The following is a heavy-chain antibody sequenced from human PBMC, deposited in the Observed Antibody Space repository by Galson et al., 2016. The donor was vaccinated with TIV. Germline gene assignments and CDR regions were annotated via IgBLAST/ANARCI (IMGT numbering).Heavy chain of an antibody. D-gene: IGHD3-22*01. CDR1: GFTFSSYE. Sequence: SLRLSCAASGFTFSSYEMNWVRQAPGKGLEWVSYIIDSGSSTYYADSVKGRFTISRDNPKNTLYLQMSSLRADDTAVYFCAKMDSSGFDYVRRFDFWGQGTLATVS. J-gene: IGHJ4*02. CDR2: IIDSGSST. V-gene: IGHV3-48*03. CDR3: AKMDSSGFDYVRRFDF.